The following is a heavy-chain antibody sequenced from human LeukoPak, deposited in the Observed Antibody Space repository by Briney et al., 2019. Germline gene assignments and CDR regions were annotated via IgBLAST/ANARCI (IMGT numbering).Heavy chain of an antibody. V-gene: IGHV3-48*01. D-gene: IGHD2-2*03. CDR2: ISSSSSTI. Sequence: GGSLRLSCAASGFTFSSYSMNWVRQAPGKGLEWVSYISSSSSTIYYADSVKGRFTISRDNAKNSLYLQMNSPRAEDTAVYYCARDRGYCRSTSCYSYWFDSWGQGTLVNVSS. CDR1: GFTFSSYS. J-gene: IGHJ5*01. CDR3: ARDRGYCRSTSCYSYWFDS.